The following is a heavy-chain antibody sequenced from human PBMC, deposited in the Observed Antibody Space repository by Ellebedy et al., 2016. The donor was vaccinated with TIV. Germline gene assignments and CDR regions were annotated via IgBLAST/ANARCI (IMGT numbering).Heavy chain of an antibody. V-gene: IGHV4-34*01. D-gene: IGHD5-12*01. Sequence: MPSETLSLTCAVYGGSFNNYYWSWIRQLPGKGLEWIGSLNYGGESYFDPYLKRRVTMSLDTSKNQFSLKVNSVTAADTAIYYCASHRGFYSGWSFDYWGQGTLITVSS. CDR2: LNYGGES. J-gene: IGHJ4*02. CDR1: GGSFNNYY. CDR3: ASHRGFYSGWSFDY.